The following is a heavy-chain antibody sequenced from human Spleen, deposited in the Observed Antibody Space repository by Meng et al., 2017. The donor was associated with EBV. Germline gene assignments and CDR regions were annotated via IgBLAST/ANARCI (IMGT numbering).Heavy chain of an antibody. D-gene: IGHD1-14*01. CDR2: IGGNGDNI. CDR1: GCTFRIYA. CDR3: ARDLSGRFDP. V-gene: IGHV3-23*04. Sequence: EVHAVGSVGGLRQPVGSLSLSCAASGCTFRIYAKSWVRHAPGKGRECVLTIGGNGDNIYYADSMKGRLAVTRDNSKNTLYLQMNSLRGEDTAVYYCARDLSGRFDPWGQGILVTVSS. J-gene: IGHJ5*02.